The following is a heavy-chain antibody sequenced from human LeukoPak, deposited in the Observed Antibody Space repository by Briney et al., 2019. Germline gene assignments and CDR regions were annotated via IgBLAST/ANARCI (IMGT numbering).Heavy chain of an antibody. CDR1: GFTFSSYA. Sequence: TGGSLRLSCAASGFTFSSYAMHEVRQAPGKGLEWVAVISYDGGNKYYADSVKGRFTISRDNPKNTLYLQMNSLRAEDTAVYYCAREALGGGDFDYWGQGTLVTVSS. V-gene: IGHV3-30*04. J-gene: IGHJ4*02. CDR2: ISYDGGNK. D-gene: IGHD3-10*01. CDR3: AREALGGGDFDY.